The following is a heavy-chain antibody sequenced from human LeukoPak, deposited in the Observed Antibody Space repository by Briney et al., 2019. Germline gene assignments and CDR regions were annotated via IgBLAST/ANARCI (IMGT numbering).Heavy chain of an antibody. J-gene: IGHJ3*02. Sequence: GGSLRLSCAASGFTFSSYSMNWVRQAPGKGLEWVSSISSSSSYIYCADSVKGRFTISRDNAKNSLYLQMNSLRAEDTAVYYCAQLWLGAFDIWGQGTMVTVSS. D-gene: IGHD5-18*01. CDR2: ISSSSSYI. CDR1: GFTFSSYS. V-gene: IGHV3-21*01. CDR3: AQLWLGAFDI.